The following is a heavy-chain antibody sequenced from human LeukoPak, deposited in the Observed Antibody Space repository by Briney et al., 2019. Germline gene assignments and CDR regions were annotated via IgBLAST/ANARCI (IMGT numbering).Heavy chain of an antibody. CDR1: GFTFGDYA. V-gene: IGHV3-49*04. Sequence: GGSLRLSCTASGFTFGDYAMSWVRQAPGKGLEWVGFIRSKAYGGTTEYAASVKGRFTISRDDSKSIAYLQMNSLKTEDTAVYYCTVFPLATGAFDIWGQGTMVTVSS. CDR3: TVFPLATGAFDI. D-gene: IGHD1-26*01. J-gene: IGHJ3*02. CDR2: IRSKAYGGTT.